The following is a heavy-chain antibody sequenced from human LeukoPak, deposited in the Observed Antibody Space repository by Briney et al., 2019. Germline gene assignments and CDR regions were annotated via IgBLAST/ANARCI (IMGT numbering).Heavy chain of an antibody. J-gene: IGHJ3*02. Sequence: PGGSLRLSCAASGFTVSSNYMSWVRQAPGKGLEWVSVIYSGGSTYYADSVKGRFTISRDNSKNTLYPQMNSLRAEDTAVYYCAREIVPQNAFDIWGQGTMVTVSS. CDR1: GFTVSSNY. CDR2: IYSGGST. D-gene: IGHD2-8*01. CDR3: AREIVPQNAFDI. V-gene: IGHV3-53*01.